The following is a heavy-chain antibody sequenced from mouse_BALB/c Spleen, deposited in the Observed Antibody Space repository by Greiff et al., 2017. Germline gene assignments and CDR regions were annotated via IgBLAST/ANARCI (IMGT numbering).Heavy chain of an antibody. J-gene: IGHJ2*01. CDR1: GFTFSSFG. Sequence: EVNVVESGGGLVQPGGSRKLSCAASGFTFSSFGMHWVRQAPEKGLEWVAYISSGSSTIYYADTVKGRFTISRDNPKNTLFLQMTSLRSEDTAMYYCAREDGNYPHYFDYWGQGTTLTVSS. D-gene: IGHD2-1*01. V-gene: IGHV5-17*02. CDR3: AREDGNYPHYFDY. CDR2: ISSGSSTI.